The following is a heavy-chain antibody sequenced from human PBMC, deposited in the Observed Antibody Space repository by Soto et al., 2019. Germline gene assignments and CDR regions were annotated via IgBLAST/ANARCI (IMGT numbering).Heavy chain of an antibody. CDR2: IIAIFGTE. D-gene: IGHD2-2*01. J-gene: IGHJ4*02. CDR1: GGTFSSYA. V-gene: IGHV1-69*13. CDR3: ATTYIQLLFSRPTKHFDY. Sequence: SVKVSLKASGGTFSSYAISWVRQAPGQGLDGMGGIIAIFGTENYAQKFQGRVTITADESTSTAYMELSSLRYEDTAVYYCATTYIQLLFSRPTKHFDYWGQGTLVIGSS.